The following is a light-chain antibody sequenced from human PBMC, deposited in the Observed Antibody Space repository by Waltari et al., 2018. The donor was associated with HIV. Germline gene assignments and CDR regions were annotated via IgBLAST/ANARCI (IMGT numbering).Light chain of an antibody. CDR2: EDN. V-gene: IGLV2-14*01. CDR1: SNTSDDYRT. J-gene: IGLJ3*02. CDR3: ASYISSSSPE. Sequence: QSALTQPASVSGSPAQSITISCTGTSNTSDDYRTVPWYPPHTGNAPKVIIYEDNHRPSGVSNRFSGSKSGNTASLTISGLQPEDEADYFCASYISSSSPEFGGGTKVTVL.